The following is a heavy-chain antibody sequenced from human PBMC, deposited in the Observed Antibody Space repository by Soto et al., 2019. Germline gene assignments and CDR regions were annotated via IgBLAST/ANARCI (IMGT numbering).Heavy chain of an antibody. Sequence: SETLSLTCAVFGDSISSSNWWSWVRQPPGKGLEWIGEIYHSGSTNYNPSLKSRVTISVDKSKNQFSLKLSSVTAADTAVYYCARAERAAAGLFDYWGRGTLVTVSS. CDR2: IYHSGST. D-gene: IGHD6-13*01. J-gene: IGHJ4*02. CDR1: GDSISSSNW. CDR3: ARAERAAAGLFDY. V-gene: IGHV4-4*02.